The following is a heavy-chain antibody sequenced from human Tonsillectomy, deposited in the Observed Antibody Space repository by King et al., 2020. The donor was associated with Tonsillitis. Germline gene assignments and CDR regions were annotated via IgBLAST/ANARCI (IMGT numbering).Heavy chain of an antibody. CDR3: AKDGSVYSSSWYYFDY. CDR2: ISYEGSNK. CDR1: GFTFSSYG. D-gene: IGHD6-13*01. J-gene: IGHJ4*02. V-gene: IGHV3-30*18. Sequence: HVQLVESGGGVVQPGRSLRLSCAASGFTFSSYGMHWVRQAPGKGLEWVAVISYEGSNKYYADSVKGRFTISRDNSKNTLYLQMNSLRADDTAVYYCAKDGSVYSSSWYYFDYWGQGTLVTVSS.